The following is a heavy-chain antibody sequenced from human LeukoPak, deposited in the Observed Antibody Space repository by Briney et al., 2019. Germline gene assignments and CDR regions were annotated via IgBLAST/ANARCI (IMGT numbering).Heavy chain of an antibody. Sequence: SETLSLTCTVSGGSISSGSYYWSWIRQPAGKGLEWIGRIYTSGSTNYNPSLKSRVTISVDTSKNQFSLKLSSVTAADTAVYYCAREGSSSSGATPSPFDYWGQGTLVTVSS. CDR3: AREGSSSSGATPSPFDY. J-gene: IGHJ4*02. CDR1: GGSISSGSYY. V-gene: IGHV4-61*02. D-gene: IGHD6-6*01. CDR2: IYTSGST.